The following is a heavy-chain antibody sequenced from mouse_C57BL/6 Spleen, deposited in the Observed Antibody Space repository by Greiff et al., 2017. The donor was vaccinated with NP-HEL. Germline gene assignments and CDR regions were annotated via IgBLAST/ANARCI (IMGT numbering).Heavy chain of an antibody. Sequence: EVKVVESGGGLVKPGGSLKLSCAASGFTFSSYAMSWVRQTPEKRLEWVATISDGGSYTYYPDNVKGRFTISRDNAKNNLYLQMSHLKSEDTAMYYCATYGNFYYFDYWGQGTTLTVSS. J-gene: IGHJ2*01. V-gene: IGHV5-4*03. CDR1: GFTFSSYA. CDR2: ISDGGSYT. D-gene: IGHD2-1*01. CDR3: ATYGNFYYFDY.